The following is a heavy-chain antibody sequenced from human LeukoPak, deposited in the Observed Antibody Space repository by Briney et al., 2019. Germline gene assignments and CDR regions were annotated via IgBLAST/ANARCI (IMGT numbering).Heavy chain of an antibody. D-gene: IGHD2-8*01. Sequence: GGSLRLSCAASGFTFDDYAMHWVRQAPGKGLEWVSLISWDGGSTYYADSVKGRFTISRDNAKNSLYLQMNSLRAEDTAVYYCARQSMGFDYWGQGTLVTVSS. CDR2: ISWDGGST. CDR3: ARQSMGFDY. V-gene: IGHV3-43D*04. J-gene: IGHJ4*02. CDR1: GFTFDDYA.